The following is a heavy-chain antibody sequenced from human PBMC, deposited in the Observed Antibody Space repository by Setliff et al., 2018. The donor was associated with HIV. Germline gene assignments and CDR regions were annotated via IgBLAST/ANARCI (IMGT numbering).Heavy chain of an antibody. CDR2: INAGNGNT. V-gene: IGHV1-3*01. Sequence: ASVKVSCKASGYTFTSYAVHWVRQAPGQRLEWMGWINAGNGNTKYSQKFQGRVTITRDASTSTAYMDLRSLRADDTALYYCARVPRTGPLDYWGQGTLVTVSS. CDR1: GYTFTSYA. J-gene: IGHJ4*02. CDR3: ARVPRTGPLDY.